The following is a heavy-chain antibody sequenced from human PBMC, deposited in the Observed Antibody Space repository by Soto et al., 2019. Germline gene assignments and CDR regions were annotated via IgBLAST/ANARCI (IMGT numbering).Heavy chain of an antibody. V-gene: IGHV3-7*01. Sequence: GGFLRLACVASGVTFSSCWMSWVRQAPGKGLEWVADIKQDGSEKYHVDSVKGRFTISRDNAKNSLFLQMNSLRDEDTAVYYCARAVAGYYFDYWGQGALVTVSS. CDR1: GVTFSSCW. J-gene: IGHJ4*02. CDR2: IKQDGSEK. D-gene: IGHD6-19*01. CDR3: ARAVAGYYFDY.